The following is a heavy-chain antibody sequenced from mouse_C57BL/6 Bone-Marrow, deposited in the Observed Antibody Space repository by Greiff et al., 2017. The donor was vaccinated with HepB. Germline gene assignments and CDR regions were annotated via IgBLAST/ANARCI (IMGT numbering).Heavy chain of an antibody. CDR3: ARPIYYYGSSYHFDY. J-gene: IGHJ2*01. V-gene: IGHV1-81*01. D-gene: IGHD1-1*01. CDR1: GYTFTSYG. CDR2: IYPRSGNT. Sequence: QVQLQQSGAELARPGASVKLSCKASGYTFTSYGISWVKQRTGQGLEWIGEIYPRSGNTYYNEKFKGKATLTADKSSSTAYMELRSLTSQDSAVYFCARPIYYYGSSYHFDYWGQGTTLTVSS.